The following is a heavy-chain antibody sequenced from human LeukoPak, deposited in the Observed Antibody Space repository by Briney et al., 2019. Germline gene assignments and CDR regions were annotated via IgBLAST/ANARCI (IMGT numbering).Heavy chain of an antibody. CDR3: ARGHGDRDLGYYGMDV. Sequence: ASVKVSCKASGYTFTSYDINWERQATGQGLEWMGWMNPNSGNTGYAQKFQGRVTMTRNTSISTAYMELSSLGSEDTAVYYCARGHGDRDLGYYGMDVWGQGTTVTVSS. D-gene: IGHD4-17*01. J-gene: IGHJ6*02. V-gene: IGHV1-8*02. CDR2: MNPNSGNT. CDR1: GYTFTSYD.